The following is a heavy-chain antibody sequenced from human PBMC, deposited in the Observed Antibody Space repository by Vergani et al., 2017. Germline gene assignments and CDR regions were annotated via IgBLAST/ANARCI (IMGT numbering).Heavy chain of an antibody. J-gene: IGHJ6*03. D-gene: IGHD2-2*01. CDR2: INHSGST. V-gene: IGHV4-34*01. Sequence: QVQLQQWGAGLLKPSETLSLTCAVYGGSFSGYYWSWIRQPPGKGLEWTGEINHSGSTNYNPSLKSRVTISVDTSKNQFSLKLSSVTAADTAVYYCARGRHCSSTSCYKAYYYYYMDVWGKGTTVTVSS. CDR1: GGSFSGYY. CDR3: ARGRHCSSTSCYKAYYYYYMDV.